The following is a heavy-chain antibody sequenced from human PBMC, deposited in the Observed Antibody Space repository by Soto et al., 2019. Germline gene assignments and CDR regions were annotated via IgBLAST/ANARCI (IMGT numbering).Heavy chain of an antibody. V-gene: IGHV1-8*01. J-gene: IGHJ4*02. CDR3: ARERGGIDY. Sequence: QVQLVQSGAEVKKPGASVKVSCKASGYTFTSYDINWVRQATGQGLEWMGWMNPNSGNTVYAQKXQXXXTLXRNTSISTAYMELSSLRSEDTAVYYCARERGGIDYWGQGTLVTVSS. CDR1: GYTFTSYD. CDR2: MNPNSGNT. D-gene: IGHD3-10*01.